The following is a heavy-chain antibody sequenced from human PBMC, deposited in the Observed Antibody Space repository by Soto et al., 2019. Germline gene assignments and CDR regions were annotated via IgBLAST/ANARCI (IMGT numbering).Heavy chain of an antibody. CDR1: GGSISSGGYY. Sequence: QVQLQESGPGLVKPSQTLSLTCTVSGGSISSGGYYWSWIRQHPGKGLEWIGYSHYGGSTYYNPALTGRVSTAVDTSKKQFSLKPSSVTAAHTAVYYCASSVTPCGQGTLVAVSS. CDR3: ASSVTP. V-gene: IGHV4-31*03. D-gene: IGHD3-10*01. CDR2: SHYGGST. J-gene: IGHJ5*02.